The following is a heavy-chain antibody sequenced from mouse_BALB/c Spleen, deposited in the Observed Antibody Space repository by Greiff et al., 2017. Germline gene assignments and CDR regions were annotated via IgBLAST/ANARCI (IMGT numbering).Heavy chain of an antibody. CDR1: GFTFSSFG. D-gene: IGHD1-2*01. CDR2: ISSGSSTI. CDR3: ARSRLRLPLDD. V-gene: IGHV5-17*02. J-gene: IGHJ2*01. Sequence: EVMLVESGGGLVQPGGSRKLSCAASGFTFSSFGMHWVRQAPEKGLEWVAYISSGSSTIYYADTVKGRFTISRDNPKNTLFLQMTSLRSEDTAMYYCARSRLRLPLDDWGQGTTLTVSS.